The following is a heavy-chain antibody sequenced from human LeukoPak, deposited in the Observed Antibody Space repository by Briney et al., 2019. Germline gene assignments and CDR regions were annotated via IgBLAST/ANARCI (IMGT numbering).Heavy chain of an antibody. CDR1: GYSFNSYW. CDR2: IYPGDSNT. Sequence: GESLKISCKGSGYSFNSYWIGWVRQMPGKGVEWMGIIYPGDSNTRYSPSFQGQVTISADKSISTAYLQWNSLKASDTAMYYCARRAYYESSGSYDCWGQGTLVTVAS. CDR3: ARRAYYESSGSYDC. D-gene: IGHD3-22*01. V-gene: IGHV5-51*01. J-gene: IGHJ4*02.